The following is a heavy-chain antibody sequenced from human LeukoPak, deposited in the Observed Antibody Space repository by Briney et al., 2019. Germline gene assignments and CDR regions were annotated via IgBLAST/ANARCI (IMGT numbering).Heavy chain of an antibody. J-gene: IGHJ4*02. CDR2: IYYSGST. CDR1: GGSISSYY. D-gene: IGHD3-22*01. CDR3: ARALGGYYYDY. V-gene: IGHV4-59*01. Sequence: SETLSLTCTASGGSISSYYWSWIRQPPGKGLEWIGYIYYSGSTNYNPSLKSRVTISVDTSKNQFSLKLSSVTAADTAVYYCARALGGYYYDYWGQGTLVTVSS.